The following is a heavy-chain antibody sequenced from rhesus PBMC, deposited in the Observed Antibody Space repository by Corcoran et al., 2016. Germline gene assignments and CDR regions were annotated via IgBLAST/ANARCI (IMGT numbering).Heavy chain of an antibody. J-gene: IGHJ5-1*01. CDR1: GYSLSSGYY. D-gene: IGHD3-3*01. V-gene: IGHV4-99*01. Sequence: QVQLQESGPGLVKPSETLSLTCAVSGYSLSSGYYWGWTRLPPGKGLEYIGYISGSSGSTYYNPSRKSRVNISKDTSKNQFSLKLSSVTAADTAVYYCARRPFWTGYSDVWGPGVLVTVSS. CDR3: ARRPFWTGYSDV. CDR2: ISGSSGST.